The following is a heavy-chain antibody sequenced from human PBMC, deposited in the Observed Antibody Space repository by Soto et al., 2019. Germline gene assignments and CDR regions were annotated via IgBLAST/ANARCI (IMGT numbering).Heavy chain of an antibody. CDR2: IYYSGIT. CDR3: ARGDSWRGSSWATSHFSWFDP. D-gene: IGHD2-15*01. Sequence: PSETLSLTCTVSGGSISSGDYYWSWIRQPPGKGLEWIGYIYYSGITYYNPSLKSRVTISVDTSKNQFSLKLSSVTAAGTAVYYCARGDSWRGSSWATSHFSWFDPWGQGTLVTVSS. V-gene: IGHV4-30-4*01. CDR1: GGSISSGDYY. J-gene: IGHJ5*02.